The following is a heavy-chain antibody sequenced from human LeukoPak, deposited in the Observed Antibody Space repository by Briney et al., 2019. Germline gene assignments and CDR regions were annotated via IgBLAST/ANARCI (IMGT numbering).Heavy chain of an antibody. Sequence: SGGSLRLSCAASGFGFSGYGMHWVRQAPGKGLEWVAFIHYDGTESFYADSVEGRFTISRDNAKNTVYLQMNSLRAEDTAVYYCTREVSGSLYFDYWGQGTLVTVSS. V-gene: IGHV3-30*02. D-gene: IGHD1-26*01. CDR2: IHYDGTES. J-gene: IGHJ4*02. CDR3: TREVSGSLYFDY. CDR1: GFGFSGYG.